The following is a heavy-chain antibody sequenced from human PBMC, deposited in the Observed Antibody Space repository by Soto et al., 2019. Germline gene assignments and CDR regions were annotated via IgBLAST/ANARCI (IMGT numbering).Heavy chain of an antibody. Sequence: PSETLSLTCTVSGGSISSYYWSWIRQPPGRGLEWTGYIYYSGSTNYNPSLKSRVTISVDTSKNQFSLKLSSVTAADTAVYYCARWGRYYDSSGYYFNLYAFDIWGQGTMVTVSS. V-gene: IGHV4-59*01. D-gene: IGHD3-22*01. CDR3: ARWGRYYDSSGYYFNLYAFDI. CDR1: GGSISSYY. J-gene: IGHJ3*02. CDR2: IYYSGST.